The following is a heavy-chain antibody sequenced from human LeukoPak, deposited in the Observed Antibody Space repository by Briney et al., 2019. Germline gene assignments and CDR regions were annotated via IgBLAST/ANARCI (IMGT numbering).Heavy chain of an antibody. J-gene: IGHJ4*02. CDR1: GGSITGSY. V-gene: IGHV4-59*01. CDR2: IYHTGST. Sequence: SETLSLTCTVSGGSITGSYWSWVRQPPGKGLEWMGFIYHTGSTNYNPSLKSRLTISVDTSKNQISLKLSSVTAADTAVYYCARDSGSSSWEFDYWGQGTLVTVSS. D-gene: IGHD6-13*01. CDR3: ARDSGSSSWEFDY.